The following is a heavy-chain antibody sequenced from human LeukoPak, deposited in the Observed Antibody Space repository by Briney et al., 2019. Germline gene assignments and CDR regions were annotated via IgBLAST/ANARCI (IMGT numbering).Heavy chain of an antibody. D-gene: IGHD4-17*01. V-gene: IGHV3-23*01. CDR2: ISGSAGNT. CDR3: AKGMTTVTIDAFDI. Sequence: GGSLRLSCAASGFTFTTYAMNWVRQAPGKGLEWVAGISGSAGNTYYADSAKGRFTISRDTSKNTLYLQMNSLRAEDTAVYYCAKGMTTVTIDAFDIWGQGTMVTVSS. J-gene: IGHJ3*02. CDR1: GFTFTTYA.